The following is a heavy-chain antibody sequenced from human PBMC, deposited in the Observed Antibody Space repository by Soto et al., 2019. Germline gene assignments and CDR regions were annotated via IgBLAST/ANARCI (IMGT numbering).Heavy chain of an antibody. Sequence: SETLSLTCTVSGGSISSYYWSWIRQPPGKGLEWIGYIYYSGSTNYNPSLKSRVTISVDTSKNQFSLKLSSVTAADTAVYYCARVCCSGGSCYSFDYWGQGTLVTVSS. V-gene: IGHV4-59*01. CDR1: GGSISSYY. D-gene: IGHD2-15*01. J-gene: IGHJ4*02. CDR2: IYYSGST. CDR3: ARVCCSGGSCYSFDY.